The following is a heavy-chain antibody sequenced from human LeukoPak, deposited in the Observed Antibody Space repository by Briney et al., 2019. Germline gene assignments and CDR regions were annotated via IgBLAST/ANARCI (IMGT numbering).Heavy chain of an antibody. V-gene: IGHV3-74*01. D-gene: IGHD3-16*01. CDR3: AKTFHDYVWGSLDAFLI. CDR2: IDRDGGSE. Sequence: PGGSLRLSCVASGFSFSNSWMHWVRQAPGRGLVWVSRIDRDGGSETYADSVKGRFAISRDNAKNTLYLQMNSLRAEGTAVYYCAKTFHDYVWGSLDAFLIWGQGTMVTVSS. CDR1: GFSFSNSW. J-gene: IGHJ3*02.